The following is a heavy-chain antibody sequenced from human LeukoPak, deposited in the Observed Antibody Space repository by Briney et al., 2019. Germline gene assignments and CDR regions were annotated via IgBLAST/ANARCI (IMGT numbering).Heavy chain of an antibody. Sequence: ASVKVSFRASGYTFTYYYLHWMRQAPGQGLELMGWLNPTTGGTYYAQKFQGRVTMTRDTSISTNYVDLSMLTSDDTAVYYCARDYRPTDCSGGDCPYYYFDYWGQGTLVTVSS. D-gene: IGHD2-15*01. CDR1: GYTFTYYY. J-gene: IGHJ4*02. V-gene: IGHV1-2*02. CDR2: LNPTTGGT. CDR3: ARDYRPTDCSGGDCPYYYFDY.